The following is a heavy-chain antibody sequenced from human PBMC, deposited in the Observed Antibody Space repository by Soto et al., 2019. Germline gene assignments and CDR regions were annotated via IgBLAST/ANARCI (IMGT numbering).Heavy chain of an antibody. V-gene: IGHV4-30-4*08. CDR2: VYHTGTT. D-gene: IGHD5-12*01. CDR1: GGPVSGDDLY. CDR3: ARGGYPYYYYGMDV. J-gene: IGHJ6*02. Sequence: SETLSLTCVVSGGPVSGDDLYWSWIRHLPGKGLEWIANVYHTGTTYYNPSLKSRVSMSVDTSQNQFSLILASVTAEDTAVYYCARGGYPYYYYGMDVWGQGTTVTVSS.